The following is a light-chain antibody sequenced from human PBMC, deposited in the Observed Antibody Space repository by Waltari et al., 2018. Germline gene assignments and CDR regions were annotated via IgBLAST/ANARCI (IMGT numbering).Light chain of an antibody. CDR2: AVS. Sequence: DIQMTQSPSALSASVGDRVTISCRASQTMSSDLNWYQQKPGTAPKVLIYAVSNLQSGVPSRFSGSGSGTDFTLTISSLQPEDSATYYCQQSSTWMFGQGTKVEIK. CDR3: QQSSTWM. J-gene: IGKJ1*01. CDR1: QTMSSD. V-gene: IGKV1-39*01.